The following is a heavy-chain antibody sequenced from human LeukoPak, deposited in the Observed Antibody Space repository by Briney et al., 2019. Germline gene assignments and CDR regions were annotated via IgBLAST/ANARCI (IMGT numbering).Heavy chain of an antibody. J-gene: IGHJ4*02. CDR1: GFTFSSYS. CDR2: ISSSSSYI. CDR3: ARGPYDYVWGSYRPLFDY. D-gene: IGHD3-16*02. V-gene: IGHV3-21*01. Sequence: GGSLRLSCAASGFTFSSYSMNWVRQAPGKGLEWVSSISSSSSYIYYADSVKGRFTISRDNAKNSLYLQMNSLRAGDTAVYYCARGPYDYVWGSYRPLFDYWGQGTLVTVSS.